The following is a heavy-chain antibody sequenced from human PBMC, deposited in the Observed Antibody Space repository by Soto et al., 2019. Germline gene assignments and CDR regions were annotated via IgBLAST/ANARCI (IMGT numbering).Heavy chain of an antibody. CDR1: GYSFTTYW. CDR3: ARHEATYYNFYGMDV. J-gene: IGHJ6*02. CDR2: IHPGESDT. V-gene: IGHV5-51*01. Sequence: HGESLKISCKSYGYSFTTYWIAWVRQVPGKGLEWMGSIHPGESDTRYSPAFQGQVAISADRSITTAYLQWSSLTASDTAMYYCARHEATYYNFYGMDVWGQGTTVTVSS.